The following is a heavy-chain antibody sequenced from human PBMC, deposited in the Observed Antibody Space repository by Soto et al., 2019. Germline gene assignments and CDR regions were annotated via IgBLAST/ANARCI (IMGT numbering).Heavy chain of an antibody. V-gene: IGHV4-4*02. J-gene: IGHJ3*02. CDR1: GGSISSSNW. CDR2: IYHSGTT. CDR3: ARWTMLRAVGFDI. D-gene: IGHD3-10*01. Sequence: QVQLQESGPGLVKPSGTLSLTCAVSGGSISSSNWWSWVRQPPGKGLEWIGEIYHSGTTNYNPSLKSRVTIPVDKPKNQFSLMLSSVAAADTAVYYCARWTMLRAVGFDIWGQGTLVTLSS.